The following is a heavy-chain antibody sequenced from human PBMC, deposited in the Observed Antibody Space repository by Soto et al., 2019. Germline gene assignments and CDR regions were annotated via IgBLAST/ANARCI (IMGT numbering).Heavy chain of an antibody. D-gene: IGHD3-22*01. V-gene: IGHV3-23*01. CDR3: ANNLHYYDSSGYYSDAFDI. CDR2: ISGSGGST. Sequence: GGSLRLSCAASGFTFSSYAMSWVRQAPGKGLEGVSAISGSGGSTYYADSVKGRFTISRDNSKNTLYLQMNSLRAEDTAVYYCANNLHYYDSSGYYSDAFDIWGQGTMVTVSS. J-gene: IGHJ3*02. CDR1: GFTFSSYA.